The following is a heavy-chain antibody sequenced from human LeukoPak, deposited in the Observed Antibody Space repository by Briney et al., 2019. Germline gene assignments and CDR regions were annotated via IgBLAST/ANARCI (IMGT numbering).Heavy chain of an antibody. CDR2: IDKSGGAT. V-gene: IGHV3-23*01. Sequence: GGSLRLSCAASRFTFINYAINWVRQAPGKGLEWVSLIDKSGGATYYADSVKGRFTISRDNAKNSLYLQMNSLRAEDTAVYYCARDSGYSSSWQFDYWGQGTLVTVSS. D-gene: IGHD6-13*01. CDR3: ARDSGYSSSWQFDY. J-gene: IGHJ4*02. CDR1: RFTFINYA.